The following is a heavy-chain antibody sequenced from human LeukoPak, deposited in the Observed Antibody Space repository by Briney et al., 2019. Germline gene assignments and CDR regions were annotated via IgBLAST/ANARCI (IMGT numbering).Heavy chain of an antibody. CDR1: GFTFSAYY. J-gene: IGHJ4*02. Sequence: GGSLRLSCAASGFTFSAYYMSWIRQAPGKGLEWVSYISDSGSAIYYADSVKGRFTVSRDSAKNSLSLQMNSLRAEDTAVYYCARVYSSGYSLDYWGQGTLVTVSS. D-gene: IGHD3-22*01. CDR3: ARVYSSGYSLDY. V-gene: IGHV3-11*04. CDR2: ISDSGSAI.